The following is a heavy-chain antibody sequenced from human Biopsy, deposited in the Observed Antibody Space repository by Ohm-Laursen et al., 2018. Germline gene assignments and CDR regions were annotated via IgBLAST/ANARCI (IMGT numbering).Heavy chain of an antibody. J-gene: IGHJ6*03. V-gene: IGHV3-33*08. CDR3: ARDRYYGSENYFSHYNMDV. CDR1: GFTFNNYG. CDR2: IWYDGTDK. Sequence: SLRLSCAAPGFTFNNYGMQWVRQAPGKGLEWVAVIWYDGTDKFYADSVKGRFTISRDNSKNTLYLHMNSLRAADTAVYYCARDRYYGSENYFSHYNMDVWGQGTTVTVSS. D-gene: IGHD3-10*01.